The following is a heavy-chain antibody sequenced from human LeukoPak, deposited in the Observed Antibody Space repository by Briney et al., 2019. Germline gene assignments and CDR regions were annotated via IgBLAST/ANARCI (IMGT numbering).Heavy chain of an antibody. J-gene: IGHJ4*02. D-gene: IGHD6-19*01. CDR1: GFIFNNFA. CDR3: AKDRSRSGWTVDY. Sequence: GGSLRLSCAVSGFIFNNFAMSWVRQAPGKGLEWVSAIDGSGSHTFYTDSVKGRFTISRDNSRNILYLQMNSLRAEDTAVYYCAKDRSRSGWTVDYWGQGTLVTVSS. V-gene: IGHV3-23*01. CDR2: IDGSGSHT.